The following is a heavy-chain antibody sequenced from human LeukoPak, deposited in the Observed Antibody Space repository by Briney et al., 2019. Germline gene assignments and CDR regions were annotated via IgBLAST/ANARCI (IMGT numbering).Heavy chain of an antibody. CDR2: ISAYNGNT. V-gene: IGHV1-18*04. J-gene: IGHJ6*04. CDR1: GYTFTSYG. D-gene: IGHD3-16*02. CDR3: ARFIESSAYDYVWGSYRSSYGMDV. Sequence: GASVKVSCKASGYTFTSYGISWVRQAPVQGLEWMGWISAYNGNTNYAQKLQGRVTMTTDTSTSTAYMELRSLRSDDTAVYYCARFIESSAYDYVWGSYRSSYGMDVWGKGTTVTVSS.